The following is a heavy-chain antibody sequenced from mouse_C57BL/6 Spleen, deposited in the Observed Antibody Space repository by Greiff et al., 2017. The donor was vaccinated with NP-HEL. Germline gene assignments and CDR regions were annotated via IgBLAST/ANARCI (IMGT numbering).Heavy chain of an antibody. V-gene: IGHV1-69*01. CDR2: IDPSDGFT. CDR3: ARPGNSLDY. Sequence: VQLQQPGAELVMPGASVKLSCKASGYTFTSYWMHWVKQRPGQGLEWIGEIDPSDGFTNYNQKFKGKSTLTVDNSSSTAYMQLSSLTAEDAAVYYCARPGNSLDYWGQGTTLTVSS. D-gene: IGHD2-1*01. J-gene: IGHJ2*01. CDR1: GYTFTSYW.